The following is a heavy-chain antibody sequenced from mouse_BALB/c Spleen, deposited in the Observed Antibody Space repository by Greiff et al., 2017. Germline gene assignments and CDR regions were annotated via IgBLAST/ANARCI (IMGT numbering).Heavy chain of an antibody. Sequence: DVQLVESGGGLVKPGGSLKLSCAASGFTFSSYAMSWVRQTPEKRLEWVASISSGGSTYYPDSVKGRFTISRDNARNILYLQMSSLRSEDTAMYYCARGTTVVDFDVWGAGTTVTVSS. CDR2: ISSGGST. CDR1: GFTFSSYA. J-gene: IGHJ1*01. CDR3: ARGTTVVDFDV. D-gene: IGHD1-1*01. V-gene: IGHV5-6-5*01.